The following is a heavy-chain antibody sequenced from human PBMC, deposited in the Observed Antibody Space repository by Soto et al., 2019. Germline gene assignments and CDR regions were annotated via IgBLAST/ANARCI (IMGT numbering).Heavy chain of an antibody. Sequence: QVQLVQSGAEVKKPGASVKISCETSGYIFKNYYIHWVRQAPGQGLEWMAIFNPFSGATNYEQRLQGRVTATKDMSTSTVYMELNTLRSEDTAMYYCARDLTSGDYWGQGTLISVSS. CDR2: FNPFSGAT. CDR3: ARDLTSGDY. CDR1: GYIFKNYY. D-gene: IGHD3-3*01. V-gene: IGHV1-46*02. J-gene: IGHJ4*01.